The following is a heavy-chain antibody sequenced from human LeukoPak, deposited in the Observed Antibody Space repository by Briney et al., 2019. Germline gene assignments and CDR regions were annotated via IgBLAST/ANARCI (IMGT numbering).Heavy chain of an antibody. CDR2: IIPIFGTA. D-gene: IGHD5-12*01. CDR3: ARDRCLGVATIGALDY. V-gene: IGHV1-69*13. CDR1: GYTFSNYG. J-gene: IGHJ4*02. Sequence: ASVKVSCKASGYTFSNYGISWVRQAPGQGLEWMGGIIPIFGTANYAQKFQGRVTITADESTSTAYMELSSLRSEDTAVYYCARDRCLGVATIGALDYWGQGTLVTVSS.